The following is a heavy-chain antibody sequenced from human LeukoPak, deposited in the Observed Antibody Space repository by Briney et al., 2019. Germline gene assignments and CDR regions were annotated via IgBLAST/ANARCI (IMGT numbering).Heavy chain of an antibody. CDR3: ARDGVLRHFDWLYYFDY. CDR2: VNQGGSET. Sequence: GGSLSLSCASSGFSFNTYWMTWVRQAPGKGLEWVANVNQGGSETYYVDSVKGRFIISRDNAKNSMYLQMNSLRAEDTAVYYCARDGVLRHFDWLYYFDYWGQGTLVTVSS. CDR1: GFSFNTYW. D-gene: IGHD3-9*01. J-gene: IGHJ4*02. V-gene: IGHV3-7*03.